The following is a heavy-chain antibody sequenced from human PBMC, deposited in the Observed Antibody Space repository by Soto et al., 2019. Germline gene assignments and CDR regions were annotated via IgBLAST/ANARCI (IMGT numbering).Heavy chain of an antibody. CDR3: ARDLSGGYPDYSYYGMDV. D-gene: IGHD1-26*01. CDR1: GSTFTDYY. J-gene: IGHJ6*02. Sequence: ASVKVSCKTSGSTFTDYYLHWVRRAPGQGLEWMGWINPNTGGTKYAQKFQGRVTMTRDTSISTAYMELSRLRSDDTAVYYCARDLSGGYPDYSYYGMDVWGQGTTVTVSS. V-gene: IGHV1-2*02. CDR2: INPNTGGT.